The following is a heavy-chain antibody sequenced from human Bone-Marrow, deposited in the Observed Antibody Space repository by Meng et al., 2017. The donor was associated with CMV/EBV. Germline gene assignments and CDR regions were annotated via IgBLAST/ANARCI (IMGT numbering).Heavy chain of an antibody. CDR1: GGTFSSYA. D-gene: IGHD5-18*01. Sequence: ASVKVSCKASGGTFSSYAISWVRQAPGQGLEWMGWISAYNGNTNYAQKLQGRVTMTTDTSTSTAYMELRSLRSDDTAVYYCAREEAYSYGFDYYYYGMDVWGQGTTVTVSS. J-gene: IGHJ6*02. CDR3: AREEAYSYGFDYYYYGMDV. V-gene: IGHV1-18*01. CDR2: ISAYNGNT.